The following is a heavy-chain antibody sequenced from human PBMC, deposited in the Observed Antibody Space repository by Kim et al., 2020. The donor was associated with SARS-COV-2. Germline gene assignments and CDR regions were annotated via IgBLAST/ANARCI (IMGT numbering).Heavy chain of an antibody. CDR2: IKSKTDGGTT. D-gene: IGHD2-21*02. CDR3: LSSPMVTRNPYYFDY. J-gene: IGHJ4*02. CDR1: GFTFSNAW. V-gene: IGHV3-15*01. Sequence: GGSLRLSCAASGFTFSNAWMSWVRQAPGKGLEWVGRIKSKTDGGTTDYAAPVKGRFTISRDDSKNTLYLQMNSLKTEDTAVYYCLSSPMVTRNPYYFDYWGQGTLVTVSS.